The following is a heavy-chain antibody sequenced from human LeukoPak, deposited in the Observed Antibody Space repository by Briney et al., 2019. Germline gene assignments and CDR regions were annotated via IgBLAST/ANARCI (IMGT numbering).Heavy chain of an antibody. CDR3: ARDSNGPAF. J-gene: IGHJ4*02. CDR2: IYSDGGT. V-gene: IGHV3-53*01. Sequence: GGSLRLSCVASWFTVSNSYMSWVRQAPGKGLEWVSVIYSDGGTFYSDSVKGRFTISRDYSKSTLYLQMTSLRADDTAVYYCARDSNGPAFWGQGTLVTVSS. CDR1: WFTVSNSY. D-gene: IGHD6-19*01.